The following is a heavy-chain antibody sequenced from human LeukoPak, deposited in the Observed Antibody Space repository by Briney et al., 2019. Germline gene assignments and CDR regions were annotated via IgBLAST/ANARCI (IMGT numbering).Heavy chain of an antibody. CDR2: IYYSGST. CDR1: GGSISSGGYY. CDR3: ARNLRFLEWFPSWFDP. V-gene: IGHV4-31*03. J-gene: IGHJ5*02. Sequence: PSQTLSLTCTVSGGSISSGGYYWNWIRQRPGEGLEWIGYIYYSGSTYYNPSLKSRVTISVDTSKNQFSLKLSSVTAADTAVYYCARNLRFLEWFPSWFDPWGQGTLVTVSS. D-gene: IGHD3-3*01.